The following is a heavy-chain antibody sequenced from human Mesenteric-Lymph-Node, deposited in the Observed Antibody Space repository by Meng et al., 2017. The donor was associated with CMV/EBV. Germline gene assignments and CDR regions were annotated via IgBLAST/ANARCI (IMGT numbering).Heavy chain of an antibody. Sequence: SETLSLTCTVSGGSISTYYWHWIRQPPGKGLEWIGYIYYTGSTRYNPSLKSRVTISVDTSKNQFSLKLNSVTAADTAVYYCARRSVVVAAAQDAFDIWGQGTMVTVSS. CDR3: ARRSVVVAAAQDAFDI. CDR1: GGSISTYY. CDR2: IYYTGST. V-gene: IGHV4-59*01. J-gene: IGHJ3*02. D-gene: IGHD2-2*01.